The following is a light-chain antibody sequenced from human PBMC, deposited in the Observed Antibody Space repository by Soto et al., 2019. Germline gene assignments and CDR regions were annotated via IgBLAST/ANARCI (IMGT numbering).Light chain of an antibody. V-gene: IGKV2-28*01. J-gene: IGKJ3*01. Sequence: DIVMTQSPLSLPVTPGEPASISCRSSQSLLHNNGYNYLDWYVQKPRQSPRLLIYLGSNRASGVPDLFGGSGTGTDFTLKFSRVEAEDVGVDYWRQALQARFTFGPG. CDR2: LGS. CDR1: QSLLHNNGYNY. CDR3: RQALQARFT.